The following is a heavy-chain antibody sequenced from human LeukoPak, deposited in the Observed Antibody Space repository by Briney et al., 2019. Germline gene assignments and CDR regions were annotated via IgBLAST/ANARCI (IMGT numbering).Heavy chain of an antibody. CDR3: ARDGGDYVWGSAVGDAFDI. CDR2: ISYDGSNK. J-gene: IGHJ3*02. D-gene: IGHD3-16*01. Sequence: GGSLRLSCAASGFTFSSYAMHWVRQAPGKGLEWVAVISYDGSNKYYADSVKGRFTISRDNSKNTLYLQMNSLRAEDTAVYYCARDGGDYVWGSAVGDAFDIWGQGTMVTVSS. V-gene: IGHV3-30-3*01. CDR1: GFTFSSYA.